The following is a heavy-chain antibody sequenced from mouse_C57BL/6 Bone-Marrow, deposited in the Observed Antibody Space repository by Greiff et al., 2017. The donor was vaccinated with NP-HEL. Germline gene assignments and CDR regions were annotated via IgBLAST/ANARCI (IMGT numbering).Heavy chain of an antibody. CDR2: IDPENGDT. CDR1: GFNIKDDY. CDR3: TTWLLSWFAY. D-gene: IGHD2-3*01. V-gene: IGHV14-4*01. J-gene: IGHJ3*01. Sequence: EVQLQQSGAELVRPGASVKLSCTASGFNIKDDYMHWVKQRPEQGLEWIGWIDPENGDTEYASKFQGKATITADTSSNTAYLQLSSLTSEDTDVYYCTTWLLSWFAYWDQGTRVTVSA.